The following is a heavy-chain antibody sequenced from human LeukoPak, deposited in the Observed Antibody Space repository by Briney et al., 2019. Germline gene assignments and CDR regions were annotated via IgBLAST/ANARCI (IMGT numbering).Heavy chain of an antibody. V-gene: IGHV4-39*01. D-gene: IGHD6-19*01. J-gene: IGHJ4*02. CDR2: IYYSGSA. CDR1: GGSISSGGYS. Sequence: PSETLSLTCAVSGGSISSGGYSWSWIRQPPGKGLEWIGSIYYSGSAYYNPSLKSRVTISVDTSKNQFSLNLSSVTAADTAVYYCARGSVAGTRVDYWGQGTLVTVSS. CDR3: ARGSVAGTRVDY.